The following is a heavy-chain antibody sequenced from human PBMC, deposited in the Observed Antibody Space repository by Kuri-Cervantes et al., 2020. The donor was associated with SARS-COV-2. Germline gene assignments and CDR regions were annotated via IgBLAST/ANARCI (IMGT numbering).Heavy chain of an antibody. CDR3: ARHGSYGWELSPYYFDY. CDR1: GGSISGGGYY. V-gene: IGHV4-31*03. D-gene: IGHD1-26*01. J-gene: IGHJ4*02. Sequence: SETLSLTCIVSGGSISGGGYYWSWIRQHPGKGLEWIGYIYYSGTTYYNPSLKSRVAISVDTSKNHFSLKLSSVTAADTAVYYCARHGSYGWELSPYYFDYWGQGTPVTVSS. CDR2: IYYSGTT.